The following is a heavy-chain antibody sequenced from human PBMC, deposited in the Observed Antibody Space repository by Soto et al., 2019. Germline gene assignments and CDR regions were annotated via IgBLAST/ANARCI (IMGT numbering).Heavy chain of an antibody. V-gene: IGHV3-23*01. CDR2: ITGGGAGT. Sequence: QPGGSLRLSCTASGFTFSNYAMTWVRQAPGKGLEWVSVITGGGAGTNYADSVKGRFTISRDNSKSTLSLEMDSLRAEDTAVYYCAKLDNSGYYYSPLDYWGQGSLVTVSS. CDR3: AKLDNSGYYYSPLDY. D-gene: IGHD3-22*01. CDR1: GFTFSNYA. J-gene: IGHJ4*02.